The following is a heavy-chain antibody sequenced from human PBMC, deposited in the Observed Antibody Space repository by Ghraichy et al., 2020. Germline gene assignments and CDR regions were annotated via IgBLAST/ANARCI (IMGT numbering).Heavy chain of an antibody. CDR2: ISNDGSNK. J-gene: IGHJ4*02. Sequence: GGSLRLSCAASGFTFSRYSMHWVRQAPGKGLEWVAVISNDGSNKYYADSVKGRFTISRDNSKNTLHLQMNSLRTEDTALYYCARGPGHGSGWEFDSWGRGTLVTVSS. CDR3: ARGPGHGSGWEFDS. V-gene: IGHV3-30-3*01. D-gene: IGHD6-19*01. CDR1: GFTFSRYS.